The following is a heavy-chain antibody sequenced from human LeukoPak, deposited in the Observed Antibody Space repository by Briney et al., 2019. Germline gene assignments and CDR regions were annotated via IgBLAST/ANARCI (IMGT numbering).Heavy chain of an antibody. CDR3: AKDLGGSGSGWLDT. V-gene: IGHV3-64*04. D-gene: IGHD3-10*01. CDR1: GFTFSSYA. Sequence: PGGSLRLSCSASGFTFSSYAMHWVRQAPGKGLEYVSAISCNGSTTYYADSVKGRFTISRDNSKNTLYLQMNSLRAEDTALYYCAKDLGGSGSGWLDTWGQGILVTVSS. CDR2: ISCNGSTT. J-gene: IGHJ5*02.